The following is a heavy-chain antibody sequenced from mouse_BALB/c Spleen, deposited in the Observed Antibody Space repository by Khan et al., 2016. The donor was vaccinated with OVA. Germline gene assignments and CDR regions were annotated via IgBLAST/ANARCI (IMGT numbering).Heavy chain of an antibody. J-gene: IGHJ3*01. Sequence: VQLQQPGSELVKPGASAKMSCKAHGYTFTDFLISWLKQRPGQGLEWIGEIYPGSGYIYYNEKFKGKATLTSDKSSNTAYMQLTSLTSEESAVCCCARAGYGPFAHWRQGTLLTVAA. CDR3: ARAGYGPFAH. CDR1: GYTFTDFL. V-gene: IGHV1-77*01. D-gene: IGHD1-1*01. CDR2: IYPGSGYI.